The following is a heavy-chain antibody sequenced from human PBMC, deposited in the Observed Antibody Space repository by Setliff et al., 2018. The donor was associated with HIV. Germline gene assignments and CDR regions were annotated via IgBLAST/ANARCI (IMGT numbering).Heavy chain of an antibody. V-gene: IGHV4-61*09. CDR2: IYMRGGT. J-gene: IGHJ5*02. CDR1: GGSISSIGYS. D-gene: IGHD5-18*01. Sequence: SETLSLTCAVSGGSISSIGYSWSWIRQPAGKGPEWLGQIYMRGGTDYNPSLEGRVTISLDTSKNQFSLKLTSVTAADTAVYYCAIDHVTNIAESGYGYTRIDPWGPGISVTVS. CDR3: AIDHVTNIAESGYGYTRIDP.